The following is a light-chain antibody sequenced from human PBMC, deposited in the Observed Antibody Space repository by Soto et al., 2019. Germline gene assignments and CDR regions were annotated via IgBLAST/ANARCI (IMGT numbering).Light chain of an antibody. J-gene: IGKJ1*01. Sequence: EIVMTQSPATLSVSPGGRATLSCRASQSISDTLAWYQQKPGQAPRLLIYSASRRATGFPARFSGSGSGTDFTLTISSLQSEDFAVYYCQHYNNWPRTFGQGTKVDVK. CDR1: QSISDT. V-gene: IGKV3-15*01. CDR2: SAS. CDR3: QHYNNWPRT.